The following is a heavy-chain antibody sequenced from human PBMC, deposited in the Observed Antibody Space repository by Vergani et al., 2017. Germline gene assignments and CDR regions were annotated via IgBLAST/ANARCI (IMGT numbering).Heavy chain of an antibody. CDR3: ARLGGYCSSTSCYTSDAFDI. J-gene: IGHJ3*02. D-gene: IGHD2-2*01. Sequence: QVQLQQWGAGLLKPSETLSLTCAVYGGSFSGYYWSWIRQPPGKGLEWIGYIYYSGSTNYNPSLKSRVTISVDTSKNQFSLKLSSVTAADTAVYYCARLGGYCSSTSCYTSDAFDIWGQGTMVTVSS. V-gene: IGHV4-34*11. CDR2: IYYSGST. CDR1: GGSFSGYY.